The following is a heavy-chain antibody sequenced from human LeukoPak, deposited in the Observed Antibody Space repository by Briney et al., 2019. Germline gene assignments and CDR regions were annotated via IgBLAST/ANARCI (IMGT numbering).Heavy chain of an antibody. J-gene: IGHJ4*02. CDR2: ISYDGSNK. CDR3: ARDHYGSGDARRFDY. D-gene: IGHD3-10*01. V-gene: IGHV3-30*03. CDR1: GFTFSSYG. Sequence: GRSLRLSCAASGFTFSSYGMHWVRQAPGKGLEWVAVISYDGSNKYYADSVKGRFTISRDNSKNTLYLQMNSLRAEDTAVYYCARDHYGSGDARRFDYWGQGTLVTVSS.